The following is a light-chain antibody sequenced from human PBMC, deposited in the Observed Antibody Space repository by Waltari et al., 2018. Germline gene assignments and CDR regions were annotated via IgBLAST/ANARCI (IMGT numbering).Light chain of an antibody. J-gene: IGKJ1*01. CDR3: QHYNSYPWT. CDR1: QCISSW. CDR2: EAS. V-gene: IGKV1-5*03. Sequence: DIQMTQSPSTLSASVGDRVTITCRASQCISSWLAWYQQKPGKAPKLLMYEASSLESGVPSRFSGSGSGTEFTLTISSLQPDDFATYYCQHYNSYPWTFGQGTKVDIK.